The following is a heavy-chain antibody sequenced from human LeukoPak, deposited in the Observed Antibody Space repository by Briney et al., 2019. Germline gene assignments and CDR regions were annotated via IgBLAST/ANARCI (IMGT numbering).Heavy chain of an antibody. D-gene: IGHD3-22*01. J-gene: IGHJ4*02. Sequence: PSETLSLTCTVSGVSISSYYLSWIRQPPGKGLEWIGYIYYSGSNNYNPSLKSRVTISVDKSKNQFSLKLSSVTAEDTAVYYCAITAGYYTTPRFDYWGQGTLVTVSS. CDR3: AITAGYYTTPRFDY. V-gene: IGHV4-59*01. CDR1: GVSISSYY. CDR2: IYYSGSN.